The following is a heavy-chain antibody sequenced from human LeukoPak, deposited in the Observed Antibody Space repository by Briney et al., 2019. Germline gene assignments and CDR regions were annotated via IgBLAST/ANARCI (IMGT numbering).Heavy chain of an antibody. CDR2: IYYSGST. V-gene: IGHV4-59*07. J-gene: IGHJ5*02. CDR1: GDSISSYY. Sequence: SDTLSLTCSVSGDSISSYYWSWIRQPPGKGLEWIGYIYYSGSTNYNPSLKSRVTISVDTSKNQFSLKLSSVTAADTAVYYCARVRGYCSSTSCYTTWFDPWGQGTLVTVSS. D-gene: IGHD2-2*02. CDR3: ARVRGYCSSTSCYTTWFDP.